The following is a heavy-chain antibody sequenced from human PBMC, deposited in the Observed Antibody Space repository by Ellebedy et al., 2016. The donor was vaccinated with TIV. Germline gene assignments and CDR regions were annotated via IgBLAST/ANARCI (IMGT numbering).Heavy chain of an antibody. CDR1: GFTLSSYS. Sequence: PGGSLRLSCAAAGFTLSSYSMNWFRQAPGKGPAWLSYLGSSSSTIYYAYSVNGRFTISRDNAKNSLYLQMNSLRAEDTAVYYRARDRAGGYSSSSVSDYWGQGTLVTVSS. CDR2: LGSSSSTI. J-gene: IGHJ4*02. CDR3: ARDRAGGYSSSSVSDY. D-gene: IGHD6-6*01. V-gene: IGHV3-48*04.